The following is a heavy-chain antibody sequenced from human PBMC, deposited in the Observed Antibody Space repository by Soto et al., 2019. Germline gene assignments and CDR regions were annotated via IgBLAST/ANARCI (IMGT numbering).Heavy chain of an antibody. CDR2: ISSSSSYI. Sequence: EVQLVESGGGLVKPGGSLRLSCAASGFTFSSYSMNWVRQAPGKGLEWVSSISSSSSYIYYADSVKGRFTISRDNAKNSLYLQMNSLRGEDTAVYYCASPLMITFGGVIVMGDAFDIWGQGTMVTVSS. V-gene: IGHV3-21*01. D-gene: IGHD3-16*02. CDR3: ASPLMITFGGVIVMGDAFDI. J-gene: IGHJ3*02. CDR1: GFTFSSYS.